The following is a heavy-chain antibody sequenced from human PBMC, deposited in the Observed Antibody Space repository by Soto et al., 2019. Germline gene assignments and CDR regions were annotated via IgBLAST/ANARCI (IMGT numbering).Heavy chain of an antibody. CDR3: ARMDSTGWYYFDY. CDR2: IYHRGST. J-gene: IGHJ4*02. Sequence: SETLSLTCTVSGGSISTYYWGWIRQPPGKGLEWIGHIYHRGSTNYNPSLKSRVTISVDTSKNQFSLKLTSVTAADTAVYYCARMDSTGWYYFDYWGQGALVTVSS. CDR1: GGSISTYY. D-gene: IGHD6-19*01. V-gene: IGHV4-59*01.